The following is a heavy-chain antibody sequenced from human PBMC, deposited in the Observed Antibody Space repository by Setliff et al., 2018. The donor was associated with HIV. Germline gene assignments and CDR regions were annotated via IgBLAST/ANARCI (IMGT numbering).Heavy chain of an antibody. CDR1: GFTFDEYA. D-gene: IGHD3-3*01. V-gene: IGHV3-9*01. CDR3: ARDYLYYNLYNGSPVYGMDV. J-gene: IGHJ6*02. Sequence: PGGSLRLSCVASGFTFDEYALHWVRQVPGKGLEWVSSIGWNGVSIAYADSVKGRFTISRDNAKNSLFLQMNNLRAEDTAVYYCARDYLYYNLYNGSPVYGMDVWGQGTTVTVSS. CDR2: IGWNGVSI.